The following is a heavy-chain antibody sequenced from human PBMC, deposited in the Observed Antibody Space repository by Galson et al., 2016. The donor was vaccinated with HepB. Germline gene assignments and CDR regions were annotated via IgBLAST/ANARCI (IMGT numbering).Heavy chain of an antibody. J-gene: IGHJ4*02. V-gene: IGHV4-39*02. CDR1: GGSIFNSYYY. CDR2: IFHDGSGNT. Sequence: SETLSLTCTVSGGSIFNSYYYWGWIRQPPGKGLEWIASIFHDGSGNTYYNPSLKSRVTISIQTSKNQFSLRMRTVTAADTAVYYCARGSYFDYWGQGMLVTVSS. CDR3: ARGSYFDY.